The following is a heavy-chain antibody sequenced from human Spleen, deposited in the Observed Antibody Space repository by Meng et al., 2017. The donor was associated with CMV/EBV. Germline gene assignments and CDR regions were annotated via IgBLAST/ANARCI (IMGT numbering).Heavy chain of an antibody. Sequence: GGSLRLSCAASGFTVSSNYMSWVRQAPGKGLEWVSVIYNDGDPYYADSVKGRFTISRDNSKNTLYLQMNTLRAEDTAVYYCARDPEWDLGFWGQGTLVTVSS. J-gene: IGHJ4*02. CDR2: IYNDGDP. V-gene: IGHV3-53*01. CDR1: GFTVSSNY. D-gene: IGHD3-3*01. CDR3: ARDPEWDLGF.